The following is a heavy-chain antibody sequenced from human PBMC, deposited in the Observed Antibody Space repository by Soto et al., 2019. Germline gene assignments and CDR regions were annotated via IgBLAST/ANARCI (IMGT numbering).Heavy chain of an antibody. CDR1: GYSFTNYG. CDR2: LSAYNGNT. D-gene: IGHD6-19*01. Sequence: QDQLVQSGVEVKKPGASVKVSCKASGYSFTNYGITWVRQAPGQGFEGMGWLSAYNGNTNYAQKFQGRVTLTTDAAASTADLELRSMRSDDTAVYYCARDRGVAPPVAGNTHYYYYMDVWGKGTTVTVSS. V-gene: IGHV1-18*01. J-gene: IGHJ6*03. CDR3: ARDRGVAPPVAGNTHYYYYMDV.